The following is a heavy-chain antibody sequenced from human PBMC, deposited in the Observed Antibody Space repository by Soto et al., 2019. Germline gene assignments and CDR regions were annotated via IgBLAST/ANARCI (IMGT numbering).Heavy chain of an antibody. CDR3: VTNRGDYDGSVFAR. J-gene: IGHJ4*02. V-gene: IGHV4-31*02. D-gene: IGHD3-16*01. Sequence: WIWIRQHPGNGLEWLGYIYYSGSTKYNPSLESRVTMALDTSKNLFSLRLKSVTAADTAVYYCVTNRGDYDGSVFARWGQGTQVTVSS. CDR2: IYYSGST.